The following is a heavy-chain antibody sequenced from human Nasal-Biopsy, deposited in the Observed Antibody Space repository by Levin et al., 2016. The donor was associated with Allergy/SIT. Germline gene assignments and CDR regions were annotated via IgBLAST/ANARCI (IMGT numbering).Heavy chain of an antibody. CDR2: FIPILGSP. CDR1: GGTFNSNA. D-gene: IGHD2-2*01. CDR3: ARGRGLGVVPSESNYYYSYMGV. V-gene: IGHV1-69*13. Sequence: SVKVSCKASGGTFNSNAISWVRLAPGQGLEWIGGFIPILGSPNYAQKFQGRVTMTADESTNTAYMELRTLRSEDTAIYYCARGRGLGVVPSESNYYYSYMGVWGKGTMVTVSS. J-gene: IGHJ6*03.